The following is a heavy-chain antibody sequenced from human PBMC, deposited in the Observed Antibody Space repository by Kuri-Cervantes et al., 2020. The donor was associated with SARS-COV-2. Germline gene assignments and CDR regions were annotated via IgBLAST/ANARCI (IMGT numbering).Heavy chain of an antibody. J-gene: IGHJ6*02. CDR2: INPNSGGT. Sequence: ASVKVSCKASGGTFSSYAISWVRQAPGQGLEWMGWINPNSGGTSYAQKFQGWVTMTRDTSISTAYMELSRLRSDDTAVYYCARLSKYSSSSSYYYYGMDVWGQGTTVTVSS. CDR1: GGTFSSYA. CDR3: ARLSKYSSSSSYYYYGMDV. D-gene: IGHD6-6*01. V-gene: IGHV1-2*04.